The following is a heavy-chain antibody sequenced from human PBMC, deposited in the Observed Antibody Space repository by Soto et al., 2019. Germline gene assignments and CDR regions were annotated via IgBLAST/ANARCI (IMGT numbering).Heavy chain of an antibody. CDR1: GFSFSNAW. D-gene: IGHD2-2*01. CDR3: TTEEIVSAGIYFDY. CDR2: INSKIDGETT. V-gene: IGHV3-15*01. Sequence: PGGSLRLSCAASGFSFSNAWIFWVRLAPGKGLEWIGLINSKIDGETTAYAAPVKGRFTISRDDSKNTVYLQMDSLKAEDTGVYYCTTEEIVSAGIYFDYWGQGTLVTVSS. J-gene: IGHJ4*02.